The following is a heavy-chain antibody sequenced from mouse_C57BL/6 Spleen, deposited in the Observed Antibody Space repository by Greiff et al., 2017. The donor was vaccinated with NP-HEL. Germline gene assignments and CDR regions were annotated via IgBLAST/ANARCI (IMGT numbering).Heavy chain of an antibody. J-gene: IGHJ3*01. CDR3: ARDHYDVAY. V-gene: IGHV5-4*01. Sequence: DVKLVESGGGLVKPGGSLKLSCAASGFTFSSYAMSWVRQTPEKRLEWVATISDGGSYTYYPDNVKGRFTISRDHAKNNLYLQMSHLKSEDTAMYYCARDHYDVAYWGQGTLVTVSA. D-gene: IGHD1-2*01. CDR2: ISDGGSYT. CDR1: GFTFSSYA.